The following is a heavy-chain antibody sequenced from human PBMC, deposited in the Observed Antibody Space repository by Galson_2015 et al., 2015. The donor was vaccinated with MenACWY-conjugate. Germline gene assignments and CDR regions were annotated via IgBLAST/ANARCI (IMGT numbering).Heavy chain of an antibody. CDR1: GGTFSSYA. CDR3: ARAYYGSGPGRRDDYYYMDV. CDR2: IIPIFGTA. V-gene: IGHV1-69*06. D-gene: IGHD3-10*01. Sequence: SCKASGGTFSSYAISWVRQAPGQGLEWMGGIIPIFGTANYAQKFQGRVTITADKSTSTAYMELSSLRSEDTAVYYCARAYYGSGPGRRDDYYYMDVWGKGTTVTVSS. J-gene: IGHJ6*03.